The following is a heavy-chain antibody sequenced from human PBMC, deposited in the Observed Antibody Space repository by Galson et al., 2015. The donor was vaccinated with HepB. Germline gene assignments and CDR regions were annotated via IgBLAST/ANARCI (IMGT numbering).Heavy chain of an antibody. CDR3: ARGGYVVMVGATENNWFDP. J-gene: IGHJ5*02. V-gene: IGHV1-18*01. CDR1: GYTFSSHS. Sequence: SVKVSCKASGYTFSSHSISWVRQAPGQGLEWMGRISAYSGHTNYAQKFQGRVTMTTDASTNTAYMEVGSLRSDDTAVYCCARGGYVVMVGATENNWFDPWGQGTLVTVFS. D-gene: IGHD2-15*01. CDR2: ISAYSGHT.